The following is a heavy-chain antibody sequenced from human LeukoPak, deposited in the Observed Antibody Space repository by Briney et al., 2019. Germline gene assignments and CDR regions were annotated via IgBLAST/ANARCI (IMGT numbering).Heavy chain of an antibody. Sequence: ASVKVSCKASGYTFTGYYMHWVRQAPGQGLEWMGWINPNSGGTNYAQKFQGRVAMTRDTSISTAYMELSRLRSDDTAVYYCARVGRGIAARRGRFDYWGQGTLVTVSS. J-gene: IGHJ4*02. CDR3: ARVGRGIAARRGRFDY. V-gene: IGHV1-2*02. D-gene: IGHD6-6*01. CDR1: GYTFTGYY. CDR2: INPNSGGT.